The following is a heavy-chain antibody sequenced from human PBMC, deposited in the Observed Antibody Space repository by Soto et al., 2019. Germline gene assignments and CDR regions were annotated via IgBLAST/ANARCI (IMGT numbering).Heavy chain of an antibody. V-gene: IGHV4-59*08. CDR3: ARKATKIYYSFSK. Sequence: PSETLSLTCTVSGGSITSYYWSWIRQPPGKGLEWIGFIYYSGSTSYNPSLKSRVSISVDTSKNQFSLKLSSVTAADTAVYYCARKATKIYYSFSKWAQGAPLPVSS. D-gene: IGHD3-22*01. CDR2: IYYSGST. J-gene: IGHJ4*02. CDR1: GGSITSYY.